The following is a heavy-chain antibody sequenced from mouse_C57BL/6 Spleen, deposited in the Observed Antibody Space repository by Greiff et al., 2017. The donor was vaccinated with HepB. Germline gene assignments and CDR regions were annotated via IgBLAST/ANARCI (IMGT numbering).Heavy chain of an antibody. D-gene: IGHD1-1*01. CDR2: IDPENGDT. J-gene: IGHJ1*03. Sequence: EVQLQQSGAELVRPGASVKLSCTASGFNIKDDYMHWVKQRPEQGLEWIGWIDPENGDTEYASKFQGKATITADTSSNTAYLQLSSLTSEDTAVYCCTTGDITTVVAWYFDVWGTGTTVTVSS. V-gene: IGHV14-4*01. CDR3: TTGDITTVVAWYFDV. CDR1: GFNIKDDY.